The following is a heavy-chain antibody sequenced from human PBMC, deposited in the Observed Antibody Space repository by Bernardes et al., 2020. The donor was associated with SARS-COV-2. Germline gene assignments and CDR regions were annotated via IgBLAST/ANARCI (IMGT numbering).Heavy chain of an antibody. V-gene: IGHV1-3*01. CDR2: INAGNGNT. D-gene: IGHD1-26*01. CDR3: ARGIWVGTKKGYYFDN. J-gene: IGHJ4*02. Sequence: ASMKVSCKASGYTFTNYAVHWVRQAPGQRLEWMGWINAGNGNTKYSQKFQGRVTITRDTSASTAYMELSSLRSEDTAVYYCARGIWVGTKKGYYFDNWGQGTLVTVSS. CDR1: GYTFTNYA.